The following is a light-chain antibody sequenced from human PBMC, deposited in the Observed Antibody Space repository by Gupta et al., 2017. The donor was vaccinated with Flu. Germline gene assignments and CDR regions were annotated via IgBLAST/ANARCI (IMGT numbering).Light chain of an antibody. Sequence: KVTISCSGRSSNIETNYVDWYQQLPGTAPKLIIYENDKQPAGIPDRFSGSKSGTSATLGITGVQTGDEADYYCGTWDNSLSDWVFGGGTKLTVL. CDR2: END. V-gene: IGLV1-51*02. J-gene: IGLJ3*02. CDR1: SSNIETNY. CDR3: GTWDNSLSDWV.